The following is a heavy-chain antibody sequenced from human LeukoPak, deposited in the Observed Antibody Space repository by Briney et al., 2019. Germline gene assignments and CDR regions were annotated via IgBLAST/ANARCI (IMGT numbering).Heavy chain of an antibody. V-gene: IGHV1-46*01. D-gene: IGHD6-13*01. CDR2: INPSGGTT. Sequence: ASVKVSCKASGYTFTSYYMHWVRQAPGRGLEWMGVINPSGGTTSYSQKFHGRVTMTRDTSTSTVYMELSSLRSEDTAVYYCASSSWYGGFDYWGQGTLVTVSS. CDR3: ASSSWYGGFDY. J-gene: IGHJ4*02. CDR1: GYTFTSYY.